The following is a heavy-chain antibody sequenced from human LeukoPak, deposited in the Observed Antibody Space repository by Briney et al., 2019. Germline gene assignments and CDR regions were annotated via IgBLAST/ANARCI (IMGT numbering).Heavy chain of an antibody. Sequence: GGSLRLSCAASGFTFSSYSMNWVRQAPGKGLEWVSSITSSSNSIYYADSVKGRFTISRDNAKHSLYLQINSLRAEDTAVYYCARTPSNTWSNWFDPWGQGTLVIVSS. J-gene: IGHJ5*02. CDR2: ITSSSNSI. CDR1: GFTFSSYS. CDR3: ARTPSNTWSNWFDP. D-gene: IGHD6-13*01. V-gene: IGHV3-21*01.